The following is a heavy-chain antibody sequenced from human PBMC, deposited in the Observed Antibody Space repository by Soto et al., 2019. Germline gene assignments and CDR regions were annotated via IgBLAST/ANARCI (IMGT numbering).Heavy chain of an antibody. CDR1: GFTFRTND. Sequence: GGSLRLSCAASGFTFRTNDMHWVRQAPGKGLEWVAGIGTAADTYYPDSVKGRFTISRDNAKSSLYLQMKSLRAGDTAVYYCARGWLRRGYLDYWGQGTLVTVSS. V-gene: IGHV3-13*04. CDR3: ARGWLRRGYLDY. D-gene: IGHD5-12*01. CDR2: IGTAADT. J-gene: IGHJ4*02.